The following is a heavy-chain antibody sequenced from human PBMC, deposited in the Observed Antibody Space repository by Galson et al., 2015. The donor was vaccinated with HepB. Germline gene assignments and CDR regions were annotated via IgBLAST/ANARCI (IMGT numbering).Heavy chain of an antibody. J-gene: IGHJ4*02. CDR1: GFTFSSYA. V-gene: IGHV3-23*01. Sequence: SLRLSCAASGFTFSSYAMSWVRQAPGKGLEWVSAISGSGGSTYYADAVKGRFTISRDNSKNTLYLQMNSLRAEDTAVYYCAKEGTDDLEWELPQPDYWGQGTLVTVSS. D-gene: IGHD1-26*01. CDR2: ISGSGGST. CDR3: AKEGTDDLEWELPQPDY.